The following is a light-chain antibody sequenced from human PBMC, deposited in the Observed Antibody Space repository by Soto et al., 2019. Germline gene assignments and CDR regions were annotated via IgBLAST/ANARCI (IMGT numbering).Light chain of an antibody. CDR3: QQYGSSPRT. Sequence: ENVLTQSPGTLSLSPGERAALSCRASQSISSRNLAWYQQKPGQAPRLLIYGASSRATGIPDRFSGSGSGTDFTLTISRLEPEDFAVYYCQQYGSSPRTFGQGTKVDIK. CDR2: GAS. V-gene: IGKV3-20*01. CDR1: QSISSRN. J-gene: IGKJ2*01.